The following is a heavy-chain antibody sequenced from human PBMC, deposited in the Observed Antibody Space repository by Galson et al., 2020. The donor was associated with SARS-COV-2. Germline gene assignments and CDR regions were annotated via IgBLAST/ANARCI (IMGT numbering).Heavy chain of an antibody. Sequence: SETLSLTCAVSGYSISSGYYRGWIRHLPGTGLEWIGNIYHSESTYYNPPLKSRVTIPLDTPKNQFSRQLNSVTAADTAVYYCARNDGIAVSGPDYMDVGGKGTTVTISS. J-gene: IGHJ6*03. V-gene: IGHV4-38-2*01. CDR3: ARNDGIAVSGPDYMDV. CDR2: IYHSEST. CDR1: GYSISSGYY. D-gene: IGHD1-26*01.